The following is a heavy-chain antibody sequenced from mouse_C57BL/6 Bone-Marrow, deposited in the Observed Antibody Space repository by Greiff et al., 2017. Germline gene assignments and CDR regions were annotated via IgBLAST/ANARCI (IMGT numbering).Heavy chain of an antibody. CDR2: IDPSDSET. CDR3: AFITTAETYWYFDV. J-gene: IGHJ1*03. V-gene: IGHV1-52*01. CDR1: GYTFTSYW. Sequence: VQLQQPGAELVRPGSSVKLSCKASGYTFTSYWMHWVKQRPIQGLEWIGNIDPSDSETHYNQKFKDKATLTVDKSSSTAYMQLSSLTSEDSAVYYCAFITTAETYWYFDVWGTGTTVTVSS. D-gene: IGHD1-1*01.